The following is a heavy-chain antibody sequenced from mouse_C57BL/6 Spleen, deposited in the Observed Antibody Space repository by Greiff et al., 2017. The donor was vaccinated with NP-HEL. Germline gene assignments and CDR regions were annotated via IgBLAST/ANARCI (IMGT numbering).Heavy chain of an antibody. Sequence: QVHVKQSGPGLVQPSQSLSITCTVSGFSLTSYGVHWVRQSPGKGLEWLGVIWSGGSTDYNAAFISRLSISKDNSKSQVFFKMNSLQADDTAIYYCARNYYGSPSYWYFDVWGTGTTVTVSS. CDR2: IWSGGST. V-gene: IGHV2-2*01. CDR3: ARNYYGSPSYWYFDV. J-gene: IGHJ1*03. D-gene: IGHD1-1*01. CDR1: GFSLTSYG.